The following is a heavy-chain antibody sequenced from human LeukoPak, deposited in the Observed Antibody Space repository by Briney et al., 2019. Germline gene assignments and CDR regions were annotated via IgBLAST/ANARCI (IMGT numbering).Heavy chain of an antibody. CDR1: GFTFSSYS. V-gene: IGHV3-21*01. D-gene: IGHD5-18*01. CDR3: ARDPYSYGYVLCDY. Sequence: PGGSLRLSCAASGFTFSSYSMNWVRHAPGKGLEWVSSISSSSSYIYYADSVKGRFTISRDNAKNSLYLQMNSLRAEDTAVYYCARDPYSYGYVLCDYWGQGTLVTVSS. CDR2: ISSSSSYI. J-gene: IGHJ4*02.